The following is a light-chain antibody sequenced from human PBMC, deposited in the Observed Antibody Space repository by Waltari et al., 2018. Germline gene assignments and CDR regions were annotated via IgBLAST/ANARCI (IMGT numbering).Light chain of an antibody. CDR3: QQYNTYSS. CDR1: LSISNY. V-gene: IGKV1-5*03. J-gene: IGKJ2*01. Sequence: DIQMTQSPSTLSASVGDRVPITCRASLSISNYLAWYQQKPGKAPNLLIYKASILKSGVSSRFSGSGSGTQFTLTISSLQPGDFATYFCQQYNTYSSFGQGTKLEIK. CDR2: KAS.